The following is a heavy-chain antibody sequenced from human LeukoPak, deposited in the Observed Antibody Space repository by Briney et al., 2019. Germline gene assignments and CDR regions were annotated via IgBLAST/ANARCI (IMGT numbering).Heavy chain of an antibody. CDR1: GYTFTSYD. V-gene: IGHV1-8*01. Sequence: ASVKVSCKGSGYTFTSYDINWVRQATGQGVEWMGWMNPNSGNTGYAQKFQGRVTMTRNTSISTAYMELSSLRSEDTAVYYCARGRRVGPPYSRERAVDYWGQGTLVTVSS. J-gene: IGHJ4*02. CDR3: ARGRRVGPPYSRERAVDY. CDR2: MNPNSGNT. D-gene: IGHD6-13*01.